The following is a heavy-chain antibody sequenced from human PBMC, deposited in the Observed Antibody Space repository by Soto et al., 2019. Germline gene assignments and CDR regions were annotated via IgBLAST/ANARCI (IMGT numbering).Heavy chain of an antibody. CDR1: GFTFSSYT. V-gene: IGHV3-30*04. CDR2: TAFDGSNK. Sequence: QVQVVESGGGMVQPGRSLRLSCAASGFTFSSYTMHWVRQAPGKGLEWVAVTAFDGSNKYYADSVKGRFTISRDNSKNTLFLQMNSLRAEDTAVYYCVRDYRGYYRGNFDYWGPGTLVTVSS. D-gene: IGHD3-3*01. CDR3: VRDYRGYYRGNFDY. J-gene: IGHJ4*02.